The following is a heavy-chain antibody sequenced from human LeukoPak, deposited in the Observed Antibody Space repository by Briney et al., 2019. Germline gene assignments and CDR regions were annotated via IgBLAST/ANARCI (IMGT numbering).Heavy chain of an antibody. CDR3: AKDPNIVGATYFDY. J-gene: IGHJ4*02. D-gene: IGHD1-26*01. Sequence: PGGSLRLSCAASGFSFSIYAMSWVRQAPGKGLEWVSAISGSGGSKYYADSVKGRFTISRDNSENTLYLQMNSLRAEDTAVYYCAKDPNIVGATYFDYWGQGTLVTVSS. V-gene: IGHV3-23*01. CDR2: ISGSGGSK. CDR1: GFSFSIYA.